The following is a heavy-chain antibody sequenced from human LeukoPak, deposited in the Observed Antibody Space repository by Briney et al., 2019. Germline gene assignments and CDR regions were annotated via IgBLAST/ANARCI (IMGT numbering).Heavy chain of an antibody. CDR1: GGTFSSYA. CDR3: ARAPPRGDGYNLY. Sequence: ASVKVSCKASGGTFSSYAISWVRQAPGQGLEWMGRIIPIFGIANYAQKFQGRVTITADKSTSTAYMELSSLRSEDTAVYYCARAPPRGDGYNLYWGQGTPVTVSS. V-gene: IGHV1-69*04. CDR2: IIPIFGIA. D-gene: IGHD5-24*01. J-gene: IGHJ4*02.